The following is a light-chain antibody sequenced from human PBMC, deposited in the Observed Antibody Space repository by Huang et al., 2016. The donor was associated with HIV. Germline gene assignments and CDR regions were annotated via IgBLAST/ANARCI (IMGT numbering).Light chain of an antibody. CDR3: QQSYNTSWT. CDR2: AAS. V-gene: IGKV1-39*01. J-gene: IGKJ1*01. Sequence: DIQLTQSPSSLSASVGDRVTITCRAGQNINSVLNWYKQTPGKAPNLLSYAASSLQSGVPSRLSGSGSGTDFTLTISGLQPVDLGTYYCQQSYNTSWTFGQGTTVEIK. CDR1: QNINSV.